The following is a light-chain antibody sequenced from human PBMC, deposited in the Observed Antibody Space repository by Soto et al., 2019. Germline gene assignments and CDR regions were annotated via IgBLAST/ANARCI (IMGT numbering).Light chain of an antibody. Sequence: EIVLTQSPGTLSLSPGERATLSCRASQSVSSSYLAWYQQKPGQAPRLLIYGASSRATGIPDRFSGSGSGTDFTLTISRLEPEDVAVYYCQQYGSSPPYTFGQGTKRELK. CDR1: QSVSSSY. J-gene: IGKJ2*01. CDR2: GAS. V-gene: IGKV3-20*01. CDR3: QQYGSSPPYT.